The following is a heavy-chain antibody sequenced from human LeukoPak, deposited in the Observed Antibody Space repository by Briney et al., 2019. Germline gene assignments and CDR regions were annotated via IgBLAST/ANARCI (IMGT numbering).Heavy chain of an antibody. CDR1: GFTFDDYA. Sequence: GGSLRLSCAASGFTFDDYAMHWVRQAPGKGLEWVSGISWNSGSIGYADSVKGRFTISRDNAKNSLYLQVNSLRAEDMALYYCAKEGGGSYTGDAFDIWGQGTLVTVSS. D-gene: IGHD1-26*01. J-gene: IGHJ3*02. V-gene: IGHV3-9*03. CDR3: AKEGGGSYTGDAFDI. CDR2: ISWNSGSI.